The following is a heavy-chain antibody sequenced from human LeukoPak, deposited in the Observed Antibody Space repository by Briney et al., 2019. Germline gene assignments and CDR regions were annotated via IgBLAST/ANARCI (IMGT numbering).Heavy chain of an antibody. Sequence: LPGGSLRLSCAASGFTFSSYWMNWPGQAPGKGLEWVASINHNGNVIYYVDSVKGRFTISRDNAKNSLYLQMSNLRAEDTAVYFCARGGGLDVWGQGATVTVSS. J-gene: IGHJ6*02. V-gene: IGHV3-7*03. CDR1: GFTFSSYW. CDR3: ARGGGLDV. CDR2: INHNGNVI. D-gene: IGHD3-16*01.